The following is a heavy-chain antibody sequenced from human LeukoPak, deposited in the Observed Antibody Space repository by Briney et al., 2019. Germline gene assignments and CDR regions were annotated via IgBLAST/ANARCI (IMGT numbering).Heavy chain of an antibody. D-gene: IGHD2-2*01. J-gene: IGHJ4*02. CDR3: ARGVECSGSTCYHYFDS. Sequence: PGRSLRLSCAASGLIFSDYPMHWVRQAPGKGLEWVAVVSYDGRNKYYADSAEGRFTISRDNSKNTLYLQMNSLRDEDTAVYCCARGVECSGSTCYHYFDSWGQGTLVTVSS. CDR2: VSYDGRNK. V-gene: IGHV3-30*14. CDR1: GLIFSDYP.